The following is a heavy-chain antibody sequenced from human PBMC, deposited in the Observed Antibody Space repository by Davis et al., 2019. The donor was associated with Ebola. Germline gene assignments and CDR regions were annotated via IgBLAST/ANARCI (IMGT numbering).Heavy chain of an antibody. Sequence: GESLKISCKGSGYSFTSYWIGWVRQMPGKGLEWMGIIYPGDSDTRYSPSFQGQVTISADKSISTAYLQWSSLKASDTAMYYCAITSGPYYDSSGYTGYYYMDVWGKGTTVTVSS. CDR3: AITSGPYYDSSGYTGYYYMDV. V-gene: IGHV5-51*01. D-gene: IGHD3-22*01. CDR2: IYPGDSDT. CDR1: GYSFTSYW. J-gene: IGHJ6*03.